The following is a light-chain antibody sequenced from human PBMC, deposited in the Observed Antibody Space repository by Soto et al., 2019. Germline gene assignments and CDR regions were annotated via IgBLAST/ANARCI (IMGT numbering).Light chain of an antibody. CDR3: ETWDINTQV. V-gene: IGLV4-60*02. J-gene: IGLJ2*01. Sequence: QSVLTQSSSASASLGSSVKVTCTLSSGRSTYTIAWHQQQPGKAPRYLMKLESSGTYNKGSGVPDRFSGSSSGADRYLTISHLQFEDEADYYCETWDINTQVFGGGTKLTVL. CDR2: LESSGTY. CDR1: SGRSTYT.